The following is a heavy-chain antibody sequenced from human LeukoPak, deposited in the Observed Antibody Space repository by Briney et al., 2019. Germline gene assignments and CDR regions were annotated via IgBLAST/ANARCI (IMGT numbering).Heavy chain of an antibody. D-gene: IGHD6-19*01. CDR1: GFTFSSYG. CDR3: AKGGRHSSGWYRFDY. CDR2: ISYDGSNK. V-gene: IGHV3-30*18. Sequence: PGGSLRLSCAASGFTFSSYGMHWVRQAPGKGLEWVAVISYDGSNKYYADSVKGRLTISRDNSKNTLYLQMNSLRAEDTAVYYCAKGGRHSSGWYRFDYWGQGTLVTVSS. J-gene: IGHJ4*02.